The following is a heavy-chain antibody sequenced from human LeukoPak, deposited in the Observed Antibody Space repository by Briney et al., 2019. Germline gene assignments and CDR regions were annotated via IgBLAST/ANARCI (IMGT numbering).Heavy chain of an antibody. J-gene: IGHJ2*01. CDR1: GYTFISYG. Sequence: GASVKVSCKASGYTFISYGISWVRQAPGQGLEWMGWISGYNGNTNYAQNLQGRVTMTTDTPTSTAYMELRSLRSDDTAVYYCARGLGVVTAQSEQPKPRYFDLWGRGTQVTVSS. CDR2: ISGYNGNT. D-gene: IGHD2-21*02. V-gene: IGHV1-18*01. CDR3: ARGLGVVTAQSEQPKPRYFDL.